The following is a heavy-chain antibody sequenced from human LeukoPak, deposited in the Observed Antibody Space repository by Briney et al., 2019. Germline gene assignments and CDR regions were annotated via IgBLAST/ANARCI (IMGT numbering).Heavy chain of an antibody. CDR3: ARAKPYSSSSLDY. D-gene: IGHD6-6*01. V-gene: IGHV3-74*01. CDR1: GFTFSSYL. Sequence: GGSLRLSCAASGFTFSSYLMHWVRQAPGKELVWVSRINSDGSSTSYADSVKGRFTISRDNAKNTLYLQMNSLRAEDTAVYYCARAKPYSSSSLDYWGQGTLVTVSS. CDR2: INSDGSST. J-gene: IGHJ4*02.